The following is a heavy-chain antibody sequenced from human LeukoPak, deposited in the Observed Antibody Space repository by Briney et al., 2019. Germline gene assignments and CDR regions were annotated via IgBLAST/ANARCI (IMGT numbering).Heavy chain of an antibody. CDR2: IYYGENT. CDR1: GDSISSGPYY. CDR3: ARRDDSSGYHKIFDY. D-gene: IGHD3-22*01. V-gene: IGHV4-39*01. Sequence: SETLSLTCTVSGDSISSGPYYWGWIRQPPGKGLEWIGNIYYGENTYYNPSLKSRVTIPIDTSNNQFYLKLSSLTAADTAVYYCARRDDSSGYHKIFDYWGQGTLVTVSS. J-gene: IGHJ4*02.